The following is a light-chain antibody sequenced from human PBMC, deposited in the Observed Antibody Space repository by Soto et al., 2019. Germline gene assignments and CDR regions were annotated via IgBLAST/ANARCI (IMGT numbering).Light chain of an antibody. CDR3: QVWDNNSDHVV. V-gene: IGLV3-21*02. Sequence: SYELTQPPSVSVAPGQTATITWGGNNIGSKSVHWYQQKPGQAPVVVVYHDSDRPSGISERFSGSNSGNTATLTITRVEAGDEAVYSCQVWDNNSDHVVFGGGTK. J-gene: IGLJ2*01. CDR2: HDS. CDR1: NIGSKS.